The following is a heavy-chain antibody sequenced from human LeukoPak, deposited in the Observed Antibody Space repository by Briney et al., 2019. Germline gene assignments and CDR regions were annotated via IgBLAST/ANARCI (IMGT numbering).Heavy chain of an antibody. J-gene: IGHJ6*02. D-gene: IGHD5-18*01. Sequence: GRSLRLSCTASGFTFGDHAMSWVRQAPGKGLEWVGFIRSKAYGRTTEYAASVKGRFTISRDDSKSIAYLQMNRLKTEDTAVYYYTRGPIQQWLYYGMDVWGQGTTVTVSS. CDR1: GFTFGDHA. CDR2: IRSKAYGRTT. CDR3: TRGPIQQWLYYGMDV. V-gene: IGHV3-49*04.